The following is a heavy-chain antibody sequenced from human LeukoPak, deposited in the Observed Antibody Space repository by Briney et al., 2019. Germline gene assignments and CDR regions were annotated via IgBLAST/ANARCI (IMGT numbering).Heavy chain of an antibody. CDR2: ISSSSSYI. D-gene: IGHD1-14*01. V-gene: IGHV3-21*01. Sequence: GGSLRLSCAASGFTFSSYSMNWVRQAPGKGLEWVSSISSSSSYIYYADSVKGRFTISRDNAKNSLYLQMNSLRAEDTAVYYCASDLGTYGKSADYWGQGTLVTVSS. CDR1: GFTFSSYS. J-gene: IGHJ4*02. CDR3: ASDLGTYGKSADY.